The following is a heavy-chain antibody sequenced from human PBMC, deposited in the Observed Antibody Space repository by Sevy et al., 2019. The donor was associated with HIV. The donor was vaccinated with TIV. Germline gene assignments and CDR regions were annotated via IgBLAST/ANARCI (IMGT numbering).Heavy chain of an antibody. CDR3: ARDSVYSISCYRTRGNWFDP. J-gene: IGHJ5*02. CDR1: GFTFSSYS. V-gene: IGHV3-21*01. CDR2: ISSSSSYI. Sequence: GGSLRLSCAASGFTFSSYSMNWVRQAPGKGLEWVSSISSSSSYIYYADSVKRRVTISRDNAKNSLYLQMNSLRAEDTAVYYCARDSVYSISCYRTRGNWFDPWGQGTLVTVSS. D-gene: IGHD6-13*01.